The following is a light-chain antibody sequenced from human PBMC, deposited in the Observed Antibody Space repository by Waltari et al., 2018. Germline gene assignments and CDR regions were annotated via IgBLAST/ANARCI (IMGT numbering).Light chain of an antibody. CDR1: QSISSW. CDR2: DAS. J-gene: IGKJ2*01. Sequence: DIQMTQSPSTLSASVGDRVTITCRASQSISSWLAWYQQKPGKAPKLLSYDASSLESGVPSRFSGSGSGTEFTLTISSLQPDDFATYYCQQYNSYQRTFGQGTKLEIK. CDR3: QQYNSYQRT. V-gene: IGKV1-5*01.